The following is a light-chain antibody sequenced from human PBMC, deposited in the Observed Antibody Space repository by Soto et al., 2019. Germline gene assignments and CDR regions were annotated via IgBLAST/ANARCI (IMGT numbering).Light chain of an antibody. J-gene: IGKJ3*01. CDR2: AAS. CDR3: QQSYSISIT. Sequence: IQMTQSRSSLMASVGDRVTITCRGSQGISSYLNWYQQKPGKAPKLMMYAASSLQSGVPSRFSGSGSGTDVTLTISSLQPEDFASYYCQQSYSISITFGPGTKVDIK. CDR1: QGISSY. V-gene: IGKV1-39*01.